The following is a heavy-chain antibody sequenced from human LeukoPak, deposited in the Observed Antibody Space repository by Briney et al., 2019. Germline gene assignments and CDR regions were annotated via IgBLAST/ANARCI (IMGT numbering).Heavy chain of an antibody. V-gene: IGHV4-31*03. CDR2: ILYSGAA. CDR3: ARQDGFWSGSQF. Sequence: SETLSLTCSVSGGSINSGGYYWSWIRQRPGKGLDWIGFILYSGAAFYNPSPTSRATISVDTSKNQFSLKLNSVTAADTAVYYCARQDGFWSGSQFWGQGTLVTVSS. CDR1: GGSINSGGYY. J-gene: IGHJ4*02. D-gene: IGHD3-3*01.